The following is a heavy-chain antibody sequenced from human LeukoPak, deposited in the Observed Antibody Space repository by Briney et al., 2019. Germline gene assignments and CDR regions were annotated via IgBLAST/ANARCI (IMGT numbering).Heavy chain of an antibody. Sequence: ASVKVSCKASGYSFTSYGITWVRQAPGQELEWMGWISAYNGNTNYAQLLQGRVTMTTDTSTSTAYMELRSLRSDDTAVYYCARDCDRSGYYCYWGQGTLVTVSS. V-gene: IGHV1-18*01. CDR3: ARDCDRSGYYCY. J-gene: IGHJ4*02. D-gene: IGHD3-22*01. CDR2: ISAYNGNT. CDR1: GYSFTSYG.